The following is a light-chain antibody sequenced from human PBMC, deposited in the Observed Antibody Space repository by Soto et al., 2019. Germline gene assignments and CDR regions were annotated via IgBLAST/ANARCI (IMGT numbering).Light chain of an antibody. CDR3: SSYTSSSTLEV. J-gene: IGLJ2*01. V-gene: IGLV1-44*01. CDR2: RNN. Sequence: QSVLTQPPSASGTPGQRVTISCSGSNSNIGSNYVNWFQQLPGTAPKLLIYRNNQRPSGVPDRFSGSKSGTSASLAISGLQAEDEADYYCSSYTSSSTLEVFGGGTKLTVL. CDR1: NSNIGSNY.